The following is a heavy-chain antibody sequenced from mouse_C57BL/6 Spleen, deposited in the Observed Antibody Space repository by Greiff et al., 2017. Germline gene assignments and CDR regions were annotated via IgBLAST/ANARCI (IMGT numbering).Heavy chain of an antibody. J-gene: IGHJ1*03. D-gene: IGHD2-1*01. Sequence: QVQLKESGAELVKPGASVKMSCKASGYTFTSYWITWVKQRPGQGLEWIGDIYPGSGSTNYNEKFKSKATLTVDTSSSTAYMQLSSLTSEDSAVYYCARLLWPYWYFDVWGTGTTVTVSS. CDR1: GYTFTSYW. CDR2: IYPGSGST. CDR3: ARLLWPYWYFDV. V-gene: IGHV1-55*01.